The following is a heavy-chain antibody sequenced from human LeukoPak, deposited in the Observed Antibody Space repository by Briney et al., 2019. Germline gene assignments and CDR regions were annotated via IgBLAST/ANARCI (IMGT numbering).Heavy chain of an antibody. J-gene: IGHJ4*02. Sequence: SVKVSCKASGGTFSSYAISWVRQAPGQGLEWMGGIIPIFGTANYAQKFQGRVTITTDESTSTDYMALSSLRSEDTAVYYCAHGSYGPGSFDYWGQGTLVTVSS. D-gene: IGHD5-18*01. CDR1: GGTFSSYA. V-gene: IGHV1-69*05. CDR2: IIPIFGTA. CDR3: AHGSYGPGSFDY.